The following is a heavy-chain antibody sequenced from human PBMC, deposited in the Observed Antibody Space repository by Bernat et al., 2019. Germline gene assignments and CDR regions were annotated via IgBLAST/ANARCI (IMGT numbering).Heavy chain of an antibody. CDR2: ISAYNGNT. Sequence: QVQLVQSGAEVKKPGASVKVSCKASGYTFTSYGISWVRQAPGQGLEWMGWISAYNGNTNYAQKLQGRVTMTTDTSTSTAYMELRSLRSDDTAVYSCARAFYCSSTSCYSYYGMDVWGQGTTVTVSS. D-gene: IGHD2-2*01. CDR3: ARAFYCSSTSCYSYYGMDV. V-gene: IGHV1-18*04. CDR1: GYTFTSYG. J-gene: IGHJ6*02.